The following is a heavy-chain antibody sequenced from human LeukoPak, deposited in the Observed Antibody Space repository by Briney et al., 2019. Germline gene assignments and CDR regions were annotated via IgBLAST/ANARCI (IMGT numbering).Heavy chain of an antibody. CDR2: IRSKAYGGTT. V-gene: IGHV3-49*02. Sequence: WVRQAPGKGLEWVGFIRSKAYGGTTEYAASVKGRFTISRDDSKSIAYLQMNSLKTEDTAVYYCTSPEDYYGMDVWGQGTTVTVSS. D-gene: IGHD1-14*01. J-gene: IGHJ6*02. CDR3: TSPEDYYGMDV.